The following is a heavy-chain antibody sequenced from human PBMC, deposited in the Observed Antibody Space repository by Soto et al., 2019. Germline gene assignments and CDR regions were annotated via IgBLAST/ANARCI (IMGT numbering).Heavy chain of an antibody. V-gene: IGHV1-69*13. CDR3: ARDRRGVKDIVVGPAAKGPYYYYYCMDV. J-gene: IGHJ6*03. CDR2: IIPIFGTA. D-gene: IGHD2-2*01. CDR1: GGTFSSYA. Sequence: ASVKVSCKASGGTFSSYAISWVRQAPGQGLEWMGGIIPIFGTANYAQKFQGRVTITADESTSTAYMELSSLRSEDTAVYYCARDRRGVKDIVVGPAAKGPYYYYYCMDVWGKGTTVTVSS.